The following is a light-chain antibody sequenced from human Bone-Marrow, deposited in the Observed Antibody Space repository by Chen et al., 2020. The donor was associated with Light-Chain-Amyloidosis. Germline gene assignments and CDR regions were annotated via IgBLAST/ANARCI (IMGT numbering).Light chain of an antibody. CDR3: QVWEMSSDRPV. J-gene: IGLJ3*02. Sequence: SYVLTQPSSVSVAPGQTATIACGGNNIGSTSVHWYQQTPGQAPLLVVYDDSDRPSGIPERLSVSNSGNTATRTISRVEAGDEADYYCQVWEMSSDRPVFGGGTKLTSL. CDR2: DDS. V-gene: IGLV3-21*02. CDR1: NIGSTS.